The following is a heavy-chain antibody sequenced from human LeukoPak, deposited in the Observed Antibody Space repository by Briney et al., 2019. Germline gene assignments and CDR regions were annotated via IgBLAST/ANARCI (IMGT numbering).Heavy chain of an antibody. J-gene: IGHJ4*02. D-gene: IGHD5-24*01. CDR1: GFTFSNYA. V-gene: IGHV3-30*04. Sequence: PGGSLRLSCAASGFTFSNYAIHWVRHAPGRGLEWVSVISYDGTNKYYADSVKGRFTISRDNSKNTLYLQMNSLKTEDTALYYCARQMATILDGILDYWGQGTLVTVSS. CDR3: ARQMATILDGILDY. CDR2: ISYDGTNK.